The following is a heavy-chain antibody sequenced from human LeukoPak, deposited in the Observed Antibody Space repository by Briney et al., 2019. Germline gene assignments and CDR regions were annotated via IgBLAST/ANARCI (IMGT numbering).Heavy chain of an antibody. CDR1: GYTLTELS. J-gene: IGHJ6*03. CDR2: FDPEDGET. D-gene: IGHD6-13*01. V-gene: IGHV1-24*01. CDR3: ATAVPQQPGYYYYYMDV. Sequence: ASVKVSCKFSGYTLTELSMHWVRQAPGKGLEWMGGFDPEDGETIYAQKFQGRVTMTEDTSTDTAYMELSSLRSEDTAVYYCATAVPQQPGYYYYYMDVWGKGTTVTVSS.